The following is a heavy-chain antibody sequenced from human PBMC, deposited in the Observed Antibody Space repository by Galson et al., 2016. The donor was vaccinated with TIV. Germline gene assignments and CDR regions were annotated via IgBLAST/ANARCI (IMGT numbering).Heavy chain of an antibody. V-gene: IGHV4-38-2*01. CDR1: GYSINSGYY. CDR3: VRTAYWSGYGDY. D-gene: IGHD3-3*01. J-gene: IGHJ4*02. CDR2: IYESGTT. Sequence: ETLSLTCAVSGYSINSGYYWGWIRQPPGKGLQWIGSIYESGTTYYNPSLKSRLTISLDTSKNQFSLKVNSVTAGDTAIYYSVRTAYWSGYGDYWGQGILVTVSS.